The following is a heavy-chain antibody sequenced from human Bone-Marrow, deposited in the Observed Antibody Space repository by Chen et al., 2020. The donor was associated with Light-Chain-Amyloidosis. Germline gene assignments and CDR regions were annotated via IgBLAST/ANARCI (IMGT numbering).Heavy chain of an antibody. CDR1: GCTFSSYA. CDR3: AKDGMYSMSGYYYGMDV. J-gene: IGHJ6*02. CDR2: ISGSGGST. D-gene: IGHD2-8*01. V-gene: IGHV3-23*01. Sequence: EVQLLESGGGLVQPGGSLRLSCAASGCTFSSYAMSWVRQAPGKGLEWVSAISGSGGSTYYADSVKGRFTISRDNSKNTLYLQMNSLRAEDTAVYYCAKDGMYSMSGYYYGMDVWGQGTTVTVSS.